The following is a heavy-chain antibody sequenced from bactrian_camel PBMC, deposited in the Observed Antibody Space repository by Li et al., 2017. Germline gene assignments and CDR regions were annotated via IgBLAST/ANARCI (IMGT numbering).Heavy chain of an antibody. V-gene: IGHV3S57*01. J-gene: IGHJ4*01. D-gene: IGHD1*01. CDR1: PDTYSSGC. Sequence: VQLVESGGGSVQTGGSLRLSCAATPDTYSSGCMGWFRQTPGNEREGVASIAMDGTTKYADSVKGRFTISKDNAENTLYLQMNNLKPEDTAMYFCAADIMIRGRGACGGQGTQVTVS. CDR3: AADIMIRGRGAC. CDR2: IAMDGTT.